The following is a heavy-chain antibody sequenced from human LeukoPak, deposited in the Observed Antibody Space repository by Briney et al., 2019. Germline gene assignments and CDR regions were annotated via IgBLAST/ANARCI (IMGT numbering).Heavy chain of an antibody. V-gene: IGHV1-2*06. CDR2: INPNSGGT. D-gene: IGHD2-2*01. Sequence: ASVKVSCKASGYTFAGYYMHWVRQAPGQGLEWMGRINPNSGGTNYAQKFQGRVTMTRDTSISTAYMELSRLRSDDTAVYYCARDIVVVPAATEGDYWGQGTLVTVSS. CDR1: GYTFAGYY. CDR3: ARDIVVVPAATEGDY. J-gene: IGHJ4*02.